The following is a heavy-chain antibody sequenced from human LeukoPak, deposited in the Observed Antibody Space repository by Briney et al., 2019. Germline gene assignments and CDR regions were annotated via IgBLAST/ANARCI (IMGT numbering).Heavy chain of an antibody. D-gene: IGHD6-6*01. CDR1: GGTFSSYA. V-gene: IGHV1-2*02. CDR3: ARERGSIAARLGGENWFDP. CDR2: INPNSGGT. Sequence: ASVTVSCKASGGTFSSYAISWVRQAPGQGLEWMGWINPNSGGTNYAQKFQGRVTMTRDTSISTAYMELSRLRSDDTAVYYCARERGSIAARLGGENWFDPWGQGTLVTVSS. J-gene: IGHJ5*02.